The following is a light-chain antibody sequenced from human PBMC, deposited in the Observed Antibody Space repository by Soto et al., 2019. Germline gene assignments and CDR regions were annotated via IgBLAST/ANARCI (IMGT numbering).Light chain of an antibody. J-gene: IGKJ1*01. V-gene: IGKV3-11*01. Sequence: EIVLTQSPATLSLSPGERATLSCRASQSVSSYLAWYQQKPGQAPRLLIYDASNRATGIPARFSGSGSGTDFTLTISSLEPEDFAVYYRQQRSNWPRWTFGQGTKVEIK. CDR2: DAS. CDR1: QSVSSY. CDR3: QQRSNWPRWT.